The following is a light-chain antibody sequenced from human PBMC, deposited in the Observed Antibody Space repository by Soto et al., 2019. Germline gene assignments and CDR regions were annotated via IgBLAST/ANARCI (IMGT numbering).Light chain of an antibody. CDR1: SSDVGAYKY. J-gene: IGLJ2*01. CDR2: DVT. CDR3: SSHAGSSVV. V-gene: IGLV2-8*01. Sequence: QSALTQPPSASGSPGQSVTISCTGTSSDVGAYKYVSWYQQYPGKAPKLLIYDVTERPAGVPDRFSGSKSGNTASLTVSGLQVEDEADYYCSSHAGSSVVFGVGTKLTVL.